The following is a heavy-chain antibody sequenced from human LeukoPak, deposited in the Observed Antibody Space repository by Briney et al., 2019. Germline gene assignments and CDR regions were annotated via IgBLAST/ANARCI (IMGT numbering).Heavy chain of an antibody. Sequence: GGSLRLSCAAAGFTFSSYAMSWVRQAPGKGLEWVSAISGSGGSTYYADSVKGRFTISRDNSKNTLYLQMNSLRAEDTAVYYCARVEGSTVVTGFDYWGQGTLVTVS. V-gene: IGHV3-23*01. J-gene: IGHJ4*02. CDR2: ISGSGGST. CDR3: ARVEGSTVVTGFDY. D-gene: IGHD4-23*01. CDR1: GFTFSSYA.